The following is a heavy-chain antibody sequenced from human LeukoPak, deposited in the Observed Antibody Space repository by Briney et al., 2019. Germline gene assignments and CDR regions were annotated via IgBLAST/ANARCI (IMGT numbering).Heavy chain of an antibody. V-gene: IGHV4-59*01. CDR3: ARVEYGDYGWFDP. CDR1: GSGGSISNYY. Sequence: PSETLSLTCTVSGSGGSISNYYWTWIRQPPGKGLEWIGYISDSGSTNYNPSLKSRVTISLDTSKNQFSLKLISLTAADTAAYYCARVEYGDYGWFDPWGQGTLVTVSS. CDR2: ISDSGST. J-gene: IGHJ5*02. D-gene: IGHD4-17*01.